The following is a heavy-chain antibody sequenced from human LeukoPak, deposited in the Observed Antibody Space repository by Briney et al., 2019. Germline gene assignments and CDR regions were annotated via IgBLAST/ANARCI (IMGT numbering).Heavy chain of an antibody. V-gene: IGHV1-8*01. J-gene: IGHJ3*02. CDR1: GYTFTSYD. CDR3: ARERTVISPDAFDI. CDR2: MNPNSGNT. D-gene: IGHD4-17*01. Sequence: ASVKVSCKASGYTFTSYDINWVRQATGQGLEWMGWMNPNSGNTGYAQKFQGRVTMTRNTSISTAYMELSSLRSEDTAVYYCARERTVISPDAFDIWGQGTMVTVSS.